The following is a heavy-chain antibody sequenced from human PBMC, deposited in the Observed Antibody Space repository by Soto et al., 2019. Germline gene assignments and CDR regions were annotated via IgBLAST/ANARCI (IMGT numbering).Heavy chain of an antibody. CDR3: TTDPGYYDSIWVPAFDI. CDR2: IKSKTDGGTT. D-gene: IGHD3-22*01. J-gene: IGHJ3*02. V-gene: IGHV3-15*07. Sequence: EVQLVESGGGLVKPGGSLRLSCAASGFTFSNAWMNWVRQAPGKGLEWVGRIKSKTDGGTTDYAAPVKGRFTISRDDSXNMXYLQMNSLKTEDTAVYYCTTDPGYYDSIWVPAFDIWGQGTMVTVSS. CDR1: GFTFSNAW.